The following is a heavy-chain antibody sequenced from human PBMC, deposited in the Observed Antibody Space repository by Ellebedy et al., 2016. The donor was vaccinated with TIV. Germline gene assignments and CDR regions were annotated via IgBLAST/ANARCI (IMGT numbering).Heavy chain of an antibody. CDR1: GYTFTGYY. D-gene: IGHD1-26*01. Sequence: ASVKVSCKASGYTFTGYYMHWVRQAPGQGLEWMGWINPNSGGTNYAQKFQGWVTITRVTSASTAYMELSSLRSEDTAVYYCARWGGSYHTALDYWGQGTLVTVSS. J-gene: IGHJ4*02. CDR2: INPNSGGT. V-gene: IGHV1-2*04. CDR3: ARWGGSYHTALDY.